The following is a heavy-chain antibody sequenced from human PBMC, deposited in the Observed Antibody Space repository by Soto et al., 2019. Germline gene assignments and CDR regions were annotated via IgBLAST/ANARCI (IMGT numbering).Heavy chain of an antibody. J-gene: IGHJ4*02. V-gene: IGHV1-18*01. D-gene: IGHD3-3*01. CDR1: GYTFTSYG. CDR2: ISAYNGNT. CDR3: AREGITIFGVVIKNFDY. Sequence: ASVKVSCKASGYTFTSYGISWVRQAPGQGLEWMGWISAYNGNTNYAQKLQGRVTMTTDTSTSTAYMELRSLRSDDTAVYYCAREGITIFGVVIKNFDYWGQGTLVTVSS.